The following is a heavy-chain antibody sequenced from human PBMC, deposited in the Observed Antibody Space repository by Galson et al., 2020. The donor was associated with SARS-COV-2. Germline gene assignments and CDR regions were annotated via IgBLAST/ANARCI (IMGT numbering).Heavy chain of an antibody. J-gene: IGHJ6*02. CDR1: GFPFSTYS. Sequence: SCAASGFPFSTYSMNWVRLAPGKGLEWVSSISTSSSYTYYVDSVKGRFSISRGNPRNSLYLQMNSLRAEDTAVYYCARDEGIRGYNYGRLYYGMDVWGQGTTVTVSS. V-gene: IGHV3-21*01. D-gene: IGHD5-18*01. CDR2: ISTSSSYT. CDR3: ARDEGIRGYNYGRLYYGMDV.